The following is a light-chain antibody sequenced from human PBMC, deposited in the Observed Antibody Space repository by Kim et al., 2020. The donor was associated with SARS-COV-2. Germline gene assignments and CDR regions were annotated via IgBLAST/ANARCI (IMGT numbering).Light chain of an antibody. CDR3: QQRSNWPPEGA. CDR1: QSVSSY. J-gene: IGKJ1*01. CDR2: DAS. V-gene: IGKV3-11*01. Sequence: EIVLTQSPAPLSLSPGERATLSCRASQSVSSYLAWYQQKPGQAPRLLIYDASNRATGIPARFSGSGSGTDFTLTISSLEPEDFAVYYCQQRSNWPPEGAFGQGTKVDIK.